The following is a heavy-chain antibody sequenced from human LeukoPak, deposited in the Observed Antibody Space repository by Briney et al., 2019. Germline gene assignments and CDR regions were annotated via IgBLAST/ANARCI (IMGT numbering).Heavy chain of an antibody. D-gene: IGHD2-21*02. CDR2: ISAYNGNT. J-gene: IGHJ5*02. V-gene: IGHV1-18*01. CDR3: ARDLGVVVTATAFDP. Sequence: ASVKVSCKASGYTFTSYGISWVRQAPGQGLEWMGWISAYNGNTNYAQKLQGRVTMTTDTPTSTAYMELRSLRSDDTAVYYCARDLGVVVTATAFDPWGQGTLVTVSS. CDR1: GYTFTSYG.